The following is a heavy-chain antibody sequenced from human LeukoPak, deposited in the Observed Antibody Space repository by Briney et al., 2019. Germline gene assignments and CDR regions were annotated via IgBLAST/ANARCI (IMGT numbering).Heavy chain of an antibody. CDR3: ATVKNRYSGSYDDAFDI. V-gene: IGHV1-2*02. CDR2: INPNSGGT. J-gene: IGHJ3*02. D-gene: IGHD1-26*01. CDR1: GYTFTAYY. Sequence: ASVKVSCKASGYTFTAYYMHWVRQAPGQGLEWMGWINPNSGGTNYAQKFQGRVTMTRDTSISTAYMELSRLRSDDTAVYYCATVKNRYSGSYDDAFDIWGQGTMVTVSS.